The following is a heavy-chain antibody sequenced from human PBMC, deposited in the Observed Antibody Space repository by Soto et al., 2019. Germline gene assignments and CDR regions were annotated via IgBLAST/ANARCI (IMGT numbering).Heavy chain of an antibody. J-gene: IGHJ4*02. CDR3: ARVQPRSIAVAAPFDY. D-gene: IGHD6-19*01. Sequence: SQTLSLTCAISGDSASSNSAAWNWIRQSPSRGLEWLGRTYYRSKWYNDYAVSVKSRITINPDTSKNQFSLQLNSVTPEDTAVYYCARVQPRSIAVAAPFDYWGQGTLVTVSS. CDR1: GDSASSNSAA. V-gene: IGHV6-1*01. CDR2: TYYRSKWYN.